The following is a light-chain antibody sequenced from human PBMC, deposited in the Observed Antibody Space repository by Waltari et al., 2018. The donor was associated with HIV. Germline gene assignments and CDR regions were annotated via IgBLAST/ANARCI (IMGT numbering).Light chain of an antibody. V-gene: IGKV3-15*01. CDR1: QSVTSY. CDR3: QQYYNWPPPWT. J-gene: IGKJ1*01. CDR2: GAS. Sequence: EIVMTQSPATLSVSTGERDTLSCRASQSVTSYLAWHKPRPGQAPRLRIAGASTMATGIPARFSGSWSGTEFTLTISSLQSEDFAVYYCQQYYNWPPPWTFGQGTRVESK.